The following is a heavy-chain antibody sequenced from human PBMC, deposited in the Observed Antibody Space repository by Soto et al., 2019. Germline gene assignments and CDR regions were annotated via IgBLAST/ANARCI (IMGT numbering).Heavy chain of an antibody. CDR2: ISGSGGGT. CDR3: AKDLRPTISRFDP. V-gene: IGHV3-23*01. J-gene: IGHJ5*02. Sequence: PGGSLRLSCAASGFRFSSYAMSWVRQAPGKGLDWVSTISGSGGGTYYADSVKGRFTISRDNLKNTLYLQMNSLRAEDTAVYYCAKDLRPTISRFDPWGQGTLVTVSS. CDR1: GFRFSSYA.